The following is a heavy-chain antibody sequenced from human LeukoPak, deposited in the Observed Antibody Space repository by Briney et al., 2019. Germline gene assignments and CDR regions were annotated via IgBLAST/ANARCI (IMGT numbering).Heavy chain of an antibody. CDR3: ARDRTYSESYYDYVWGSYRNWFDP. D-gene: IGHD3-16*02. V-gene: IGHV3-21*01. Sequence: SGGSLRLSCAASGFTFSSYSMNWVRQAPGKGLEWVSSISSSSSYIYYADSVKGRFTISRDNAKNSLYLQMNSLRAEDTAVYYCARDRTYSESYYDYVWGSYRNWFDPWGQGTLVTVSS. CDR1: GFTFSSYS. J-gene: IGHJ5*02. CDR2: ISSSSSYI.